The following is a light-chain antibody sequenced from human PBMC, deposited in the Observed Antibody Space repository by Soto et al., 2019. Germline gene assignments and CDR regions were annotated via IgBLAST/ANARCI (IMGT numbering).Light chain of an antibody. V-gene: IGLV4-69*01. CDR2: LNSDGSH. CDR3: QTWGRGIPGV. J-gene: IGLJ2*01. Sequence: QSVLTQSPSASASLGASVKLTCTLSSGHSSYAIAWHQQQPEKGPRYLMKLNSDGSHSTGDGIPDRFSGSSSGAERYLPISSLHSDDQAHYYCQTWGRGIPGVFGAGTKLTV. CDR1: SGHSSYA.